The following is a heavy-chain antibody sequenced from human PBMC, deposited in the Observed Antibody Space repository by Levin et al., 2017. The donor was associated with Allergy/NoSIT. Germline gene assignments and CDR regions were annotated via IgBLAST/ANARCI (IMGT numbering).Heavy chain of an antibody. CDR3: TKGVFDS. CDR2: MSGVNDAT. V-gene: IGHV3-23*01. Sequence: PGGSLRLSCVASGFTFSNYCMNWVRRAPGKGLEWVSLMSGVNDATFYADSVKGRFTISRDNSRNILYLQMNSLRADDTAVYYCTKGVFDSWGQGTLVTVSA. CDR1: GFTFSNYC. J-gene: IGHJ4*02.